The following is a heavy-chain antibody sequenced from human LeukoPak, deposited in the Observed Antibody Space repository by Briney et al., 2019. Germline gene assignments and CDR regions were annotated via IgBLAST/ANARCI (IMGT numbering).Heavy chain of an antibody. CDR1: GFTFSSYG. CDR3: AKGSHCGGDCYPPYYDGMDV. V-gene: IGHV3-30*02. D-gene: IGHD2-21*02. Sequence: PGGSLRLSCAASGFTFSSYGMHWVRQAPGKGLEWVAFIRYDGSNKYYADSVKGRFTISRDNSKNTLYLQMNSLRAEDTAVYYCAKGSHCGGDCYPPYYDGMDVWGQGTTVTVSS. CDR2: IRYDGSNK. J-gene: IGHJ6*02.